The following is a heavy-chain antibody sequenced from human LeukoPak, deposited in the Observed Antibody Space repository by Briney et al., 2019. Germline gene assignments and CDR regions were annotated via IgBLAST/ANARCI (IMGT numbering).Heavy chain of an antibody. V-gene: IGHV3-74*03. Sequence: LAGGSLRLSCAASGFTFRNRWMHWVRQTPGKGLVWVSRISSDGSSTTYADSVKGRFTISRDNAKNTLYLQMNNLRAEDTAMYYCARDQRVTGRPDIDYWGQGTLVIVSS. D-gene: IGHD6-6*01. J-gene: IGHJ4*02. CDR1: GFTFRNRW. CDR2: ISSDGSST. CDR3: ARDQRVTGRPDIDY.